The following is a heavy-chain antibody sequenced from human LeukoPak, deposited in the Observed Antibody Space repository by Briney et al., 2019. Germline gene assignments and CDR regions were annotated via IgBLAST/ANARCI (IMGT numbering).Heavy chain of an antibody. CDR2: IYYSGST. J-gene: IGHJ5*02. Sequence: SETLSLTCTVSGGSISSGGYYWSWIRQHPGKGLEWIGYIYYSGSTYYNPSLKSRFTISVDTSKNQFSLKLSSVTAADTAVYYCARKQGNDSSGYYYVALGNWFDPWGQGTLVTVSS. V-gene: IGHV4-31*03. CDR1: GGSISSGGYY. CDR3: ARKQGNDSSGYYYVALGNWFDP. D-gene: IGHD3-22*01.